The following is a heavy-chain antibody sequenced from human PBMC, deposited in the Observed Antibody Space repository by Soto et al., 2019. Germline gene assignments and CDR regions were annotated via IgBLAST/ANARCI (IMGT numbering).Heavy chain of an antibody. Sequence: GGSLRLSCAGSGFIFSNYWMHWVRQAPGKGLMWVSRINSEGKTISYADSVKGRFTISRDNAKDTLYLQMNSLRVEDTAVYYCVRRGTYYDSSGDLELWGQGTLVTVSS. CDR1: GFIFSNYW. D-gene: IGHD3-22*01. CDR2: INSEGKTI. J-gene: IGHJ4*02. CDR3: VRRGTYYDSSGDLEL. V-gene: IGHV3-74*01.